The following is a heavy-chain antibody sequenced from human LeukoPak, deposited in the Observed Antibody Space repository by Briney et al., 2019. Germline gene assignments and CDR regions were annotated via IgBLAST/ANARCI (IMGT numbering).Heavy chain of an antibody. CDR2: MNPRSGSK. V-gene: IGHV1-8*01. J-gene: IGHJ4*02. Sequence: ASVRVSCTASGYTFTNYDVNWVRQAPGQGLEWMAWMNPRSGSKVYAQKFKGRFIMTSDNSINTAYMELTSLTSDDTAVYYCTKGLRADFWGQGAQVTVSS. CDR3: TKGLRADF. CDR1: GYTFTNYD.